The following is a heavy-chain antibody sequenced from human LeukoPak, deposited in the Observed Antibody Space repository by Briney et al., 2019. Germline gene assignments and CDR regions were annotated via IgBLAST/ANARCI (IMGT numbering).Heavy chain of an antibody. J-gene: IGHJ4*02. V-gene: IGHV3-21*04. Sequence: GGSLRLSCAASGFTFSSYSMNWVRQAPGKGLEWVSSISSSSSYIYYADSVKGRFTISRDNAKNSLYLQMNSLRAEDTAVYYCARDRVVRDFWSGYYMGVYFDYWGQGTLVTVSS. CDR1: GFTFSSYS. CDR2: ISSSSSYI. D-gene: IGHD3-3*01. CDR3: ARDRVVRDFWSGYYMGVYFDY.